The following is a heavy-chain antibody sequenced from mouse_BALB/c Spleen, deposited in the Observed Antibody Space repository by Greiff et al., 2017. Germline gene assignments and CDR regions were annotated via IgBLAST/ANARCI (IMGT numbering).Heavy chain of an antibody. V-gene: IGHV1-47*01. Sequence: VQLQQSGAELVKTGASVKMSCKAFGYTFTTYPIEWMKQNHGKSLEWIGNFHPYNDDTKYNEKFKGKAKLTVEKSSSTVYLELSRLTSDDSAVYYCAIYYDYDGFAYWGQGTLVTVSA. D-gene: IGHD2-4*01. CDR3: AIYYDYDGFAY. J-gene: IGHJ3*01. CDR1: GYTFTTYP. CDR2: FHPYNDDT.